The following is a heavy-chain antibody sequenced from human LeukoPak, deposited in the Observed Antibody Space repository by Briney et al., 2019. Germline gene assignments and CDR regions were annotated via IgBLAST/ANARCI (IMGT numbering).Heavy chain of an antibody. D-gene: IGHD6-13*01. CDR2: IIPIFGTA. CDR3: ARSIAAAGRGGTEYFQH. Sequence: SVKVSCKASGGTFSSYAIGWVRQAPGQGLEWMGGIIPIFGTANYAQKFQGRVMITADESTSTAYMELSSLRSEDTAVYYCARSIAAAGRGGTEYFQHWGQGTLVTVSS. CDR1: GGTFSSYA. J-gene: IGHJ1*01. V-gene: IGHV1-69*13.